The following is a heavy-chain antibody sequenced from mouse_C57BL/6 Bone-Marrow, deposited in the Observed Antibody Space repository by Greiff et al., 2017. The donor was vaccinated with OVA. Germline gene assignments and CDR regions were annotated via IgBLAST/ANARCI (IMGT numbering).Heavy chain of an antibody. J-gene: IGHJ2*01. Sequence: QVQLQQPGTELVKPGASVKLSCKASGYTFTSYWMHWVKQRPGQGLEWIGNINPSNGGTNYNEKFQSKATLTVDKSSSTAYMQLSSLTSEDSVVYYCARWGTTVGATYDYDYFDYWGQGTTLTVSA. V-gene: IGHV1-53*01. CDR1: GYTFTSYW. D-gene: IGHD1-1*01. CDR3: ARWGTTVGATYDYDYFDY. CDR2: INPSNGGT.